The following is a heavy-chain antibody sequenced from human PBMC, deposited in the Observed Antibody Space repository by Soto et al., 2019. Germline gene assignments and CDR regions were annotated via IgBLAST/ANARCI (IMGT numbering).Heavy chain of an antibody. D-gene: IGHD3-22*01. Sequence: GGSLRLSFAASGFTFSGYAMSWVRQAPGKGLEWVSAISGSGGSTYYADSVKGRFTISRDNSKNTLYLQMNSLRAEDTAVYYCANLRSYDSSGLDYWGQGTLVTVSS. CDR2: ISGSGGST. V-gene: IGHV3-23*01. CDR3: ANLRSYDSSGLDY. CDR1: GFTFSGYA. J-gene: IGHJ4*02.